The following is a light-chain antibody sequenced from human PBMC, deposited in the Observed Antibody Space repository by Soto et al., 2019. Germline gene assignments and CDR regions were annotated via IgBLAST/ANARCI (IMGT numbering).Light chain of an antibody. J-gene: IGKJ2*01. CDR3: QQTFTTPHT. CDR2: AAS. V-gene: IGKV1-39*01. Sequence: DIQMTQSPSSLSASVGDSVTITCRASQSISSSLNWYQQKPGKAPRLLIYAASTLQSGVPSVFSGSGSGTDFALTISSLQPENFATYYCQQTFTTPHTFGQGTKLEIK. CDR1: QSISSS.